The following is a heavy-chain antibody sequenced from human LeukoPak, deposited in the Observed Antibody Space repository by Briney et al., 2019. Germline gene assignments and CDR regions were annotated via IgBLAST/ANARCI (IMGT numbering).Heavy chain of an antibody. CDR1: GFTFSNYR. CDR2: ISGSSSDT. D-gene: IGHD4-23*01. Sequence: GGSLRLSCAASGFTFSNYRMNWVRQAPGKGLEWVSSISGSSSDTKYADSVKGRFTISRDNAKNSLYLQMNSLRAEDTAVYYCAREMSTVVTPGYYYGMDVWGQGTTVTVSS. J-gene: IGHJ6*02. CDR3: AREMSTVVTPGYYYGMDV. V-gene: IGHV3-21*01.